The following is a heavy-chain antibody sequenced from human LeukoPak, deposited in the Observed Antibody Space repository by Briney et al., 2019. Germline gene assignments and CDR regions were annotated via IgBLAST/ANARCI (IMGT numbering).Heavy chain of an antibody. CDR2: IYTSGST. D-gene: IGHD4-11*01. CDR3: ARERPMTTGSYFDL. J-gene: IGHJ4*02. Sequence: SETLSLTCTVSGGSISSYYWSWIRQPAGKGLERIGRIYTSGSTNYNPSLKSRVTMSVDTSKNQFSLKLSSVTAADTAVYFCARERPMTTGSYFDLWGQGFLVTVSS. CDR1: GGSISSYY. V-gene: IGHV4-4*07.